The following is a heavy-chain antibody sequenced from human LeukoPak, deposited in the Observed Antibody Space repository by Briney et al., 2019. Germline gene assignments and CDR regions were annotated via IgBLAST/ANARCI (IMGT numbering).Heavy chain of an antibody. CDR2: IYASGRS. CDR1: GGSIRSYF. D-gene: IGHD4-17*01. J-gene: IGHJ4*02. Sequence: SETLSLTCTVSGGSIRSYFRSWIRQPAGKGLEWIGRIYASGRSSYNPSFRSRVTMSVDTSKNQFSLKLSSVTAADTAVYYCARGNYYGDIIPSDYWGQGTLVTVSS. CDR3: ARGNYYGDIIPSDY. V-gene: IGHV4-4*07.